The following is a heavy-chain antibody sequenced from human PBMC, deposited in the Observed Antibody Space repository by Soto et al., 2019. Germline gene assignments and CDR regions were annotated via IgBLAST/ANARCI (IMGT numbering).Heavy chain of an antibody. CDR3: VREMWTRSGPQNFFDY. Sequence: QVQLVQSEGELRQPGASVTVSCRASGYTFTSYGIIWVRQAPGQGLEWMGYISPNSGATTYAQNLQGRLTLTTDTSTSTAYMELRSLSSDDTAIYYGVREMWTRSGPQNFFDYWGLGALVTVSS. CDR1: GYTFTSYG. D-gene: IGHD6-25*01. J-gene: IGHJ4*02. CDR2: ISPNSGAT. V-gene: IGHV1-18*01.